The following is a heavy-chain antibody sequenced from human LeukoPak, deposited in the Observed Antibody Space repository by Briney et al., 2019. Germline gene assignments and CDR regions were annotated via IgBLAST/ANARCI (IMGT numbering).Heavy chain of an antibody. V-gene: IGHV3-30*02. CDR2: IRYDGSNK. D-gene: IGHD3-10*01. CDR1: GFTFSSYG. Sequence: PGGSLRLSCAASGFTFSSYGMHWVRQAPGKGLEWVAFIRYDGSNKYYADSVKGRFTISRDNSKNTLYLQMNSLRAEDTAAYYCAKDEGPSVDGDYFDYWGQGTLVTVSS. J-gene: IGHJ4*02. CDR3: AKDEGPSVDGDYFDY.